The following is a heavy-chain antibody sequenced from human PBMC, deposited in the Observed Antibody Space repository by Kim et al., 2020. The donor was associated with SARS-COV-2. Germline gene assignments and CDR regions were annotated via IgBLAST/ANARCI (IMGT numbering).Heavy chain of an antibody. V-gene: IGHV4-39*01. Sequence: PSLKSRVAISVATSRNQFSLKLSSVTAADTAVYYCARPGGAAAAPYGMDVWGQGTTVTVSS. J-gene: IGHJ6*02. CDR3: ARPGGAAAAPYGMDV. D-gene: IGHD6-13*01.